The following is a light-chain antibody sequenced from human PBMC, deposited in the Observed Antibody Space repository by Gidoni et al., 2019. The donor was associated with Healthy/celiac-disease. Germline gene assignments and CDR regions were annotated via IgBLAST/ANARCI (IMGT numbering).Light chain of an antibody. CDR3: KQALRTRLT. Sequence: DIVMTQSPLSLPVTPGEPAFISCRSSQSLLHSNGYNYLDWYLQKPGQSPQLLIYLGSNRASGVPDRFSGSGSGTDFTLKISRVEAEDVGVYYCKQALRTRLTFGEGTKVEIK. J-gene: IGKJ4*01. CDR1: QSLLHSNGYNY. V-gene: IGKV2-28*01. CDR2: LGS.